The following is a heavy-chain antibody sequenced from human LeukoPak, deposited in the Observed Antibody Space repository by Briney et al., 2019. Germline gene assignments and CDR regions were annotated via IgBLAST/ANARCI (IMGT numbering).Heavy chain of an antibody. J-gene: IGHJ6*03. CDR1: GGSISSSSYY. CDR2: IYNTGST. V-gene: IGHV4-61*05. D-gene: IGHD3-10*01. Sequence: PSETLSLTCTVSGGSISSSSYYWGWIRQPPGKGLEWIGYIYNTGSTSNNPSLKSRVTISVDTSKNQFSLKLSSVTAADTAVYYCARLSLAVRGLIITYSYNMDVWDTGTTVTISS. CDR3: ARLSLAVRGLIITYSYNMDV.